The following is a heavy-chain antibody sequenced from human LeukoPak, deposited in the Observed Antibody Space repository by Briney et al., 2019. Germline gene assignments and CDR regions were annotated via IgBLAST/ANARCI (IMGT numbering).Heavy chain of an antibody. CDR3: AGIAAAGFDY. D-gene: IGHD6-13*01. J-gene: IGHJ4*02. V-gene: IGHV3-30*02. CDR1: GFNFSNYG. CDR2: IWYDGSDK. Sequence: QSGGSLRLSCAASGFNFSNYGMHWVRQAPGKGLEWVAVIWYDGSDKYYADSVQGRFTISRDNSKNTLYLQMNSLRAEDTAVYYCAGIAAAGFDYWGQGTLVTVSS.